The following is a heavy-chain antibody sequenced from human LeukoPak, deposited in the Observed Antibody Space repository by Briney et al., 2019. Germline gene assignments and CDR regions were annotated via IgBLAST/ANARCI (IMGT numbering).Heavy chain of an antibody. CDR3: ARDTVSGATLLDY. CDR2: IMEDGNEL. D-gene: IGHD1-26*01. J-gene: IGHJ4*02. V-gene: IGHV3-7*01. Sequence: GGSLRLSCAASEFTFGNYWMIWVRQVPGKGPEWVANIMEDGNELYYVDSVKVRFTISRDNARNSLYLQMNSLRVEDTAVYYCARDTVSGATLLDYWGQGTLVTVSS. CDR1: EFTFGNYW.